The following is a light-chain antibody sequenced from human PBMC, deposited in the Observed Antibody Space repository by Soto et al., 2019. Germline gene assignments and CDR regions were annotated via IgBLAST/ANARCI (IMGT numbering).Light chain of an antibody. CDR3: QKRSHWSIT. Sequence: EIVLTQSPATLSLSPGERATLSCRASQSVSSYLAWYQQKPGQAPRLLIYDASNRATGIPSRFSGSVSGTEFTLTISSLEPEDFAVYYCQKRSHWSITFGQGTRREIK. CDR2: DAS. V-gene: IGKV3-11*01. J-gene: IGKJ5*01. CDR1: QSVSSY.